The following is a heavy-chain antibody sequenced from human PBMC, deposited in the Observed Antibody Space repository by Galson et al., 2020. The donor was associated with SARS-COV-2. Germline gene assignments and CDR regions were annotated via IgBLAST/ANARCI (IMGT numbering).Heavy chain of an antibody. V-gene: IGHV1-2*04. Sequence: ASVTVSCKASGYTFTGYYMHWVRQAPGQGLAWMGWTNPNSGGTNYAQKFQGWVTMTRDTSISTAYMELSRLRSDDTAVYYCARDNDHDAFDIWGQGTMVTVSS. J-gene: IGHJ3*02. CDR1: GYTFTGYY. CDR3: ARDNDHDAFDI. CDR2: TNPNSGGT. D-gene: IGHD1-1*01.